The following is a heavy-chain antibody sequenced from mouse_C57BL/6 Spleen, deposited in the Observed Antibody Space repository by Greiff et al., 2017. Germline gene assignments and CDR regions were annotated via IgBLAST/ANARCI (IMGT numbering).Heavy chain of an antibody. V-gene: IGHV3-8*01. Sequence: EVKLVESGPGLAKPSQTLSLTCSVTGYSITSDYWNWIRKFPGNKLEYMGYISYSGSTYYNPSLKSRIPITRDTSKNQYYLQLNSVTTEDTATYYCARRDYYGSPWYFDVWGTGTTVTVSS. CDR1: GYSITSDY. D-gene: IGHD1-1*01. CDR3: ARRDYYGSPWYFDV. J-gene: IGHJ1*03. CDR2: ISYSGST.